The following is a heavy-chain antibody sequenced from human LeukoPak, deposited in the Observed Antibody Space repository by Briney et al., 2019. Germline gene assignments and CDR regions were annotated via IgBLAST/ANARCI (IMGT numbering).Heavy chain of an antibody. CDR2: ISGSGDST. V-gene: IGHV3-23*01. CDR1: GFTFSSYA. D-gene: IGHD3-22*01. J-gene: IGHJ5*02. Sequence: GGSLRLSCAASGFTFSSYAMSWVRQAPGTGLEWVSTISGSGDSTFYADSVKGRFTISRDNSKNTLYLQMNSLRAEDTAVYYCAKDKNTMIVVVRSPLSGFDPWGQGTLVTVSS. CDR3: AKDKNTMIVVVRSPLSGFDP.